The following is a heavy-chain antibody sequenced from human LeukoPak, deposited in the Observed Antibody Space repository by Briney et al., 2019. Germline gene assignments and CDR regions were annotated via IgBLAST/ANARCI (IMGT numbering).Heavy chain of an antibody. CDR2: IYYSGST. J-gene: IGHJ6*03. V-gene: IGHV4-59*01. CDR1: GGSISSYY. Sequence: PSETLSLTCTVSGGSISSYYWSWIRQPPGKGLEWIGYIYYSGSTNYNPSLKSRVTISVDTSKSQFSLKLSSVTAADTAVYYCARLGEDRADYYMDVWGKGTTVTVSS. CDR3: ARLGEDRADYYMDV. D-gene: IGHD3-16*01.